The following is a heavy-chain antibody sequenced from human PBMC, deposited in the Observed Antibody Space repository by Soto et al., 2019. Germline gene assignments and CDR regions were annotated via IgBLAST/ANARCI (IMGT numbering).Heavy chain of an antibody. V-gene: IGHV3-23*01. CDR3: ARTDKFNSQSSGWANRFDY. J-gene: IGHJ4*02. CDR2: ITPTGAT. Sequence: EMQLLESGGGLVQPGGSLRLFCAASGFTFTNYAMTWVRQAPGKGLEWVSTITPTGATFYGYTVKGRFTISRDNSRSTVFLQMNSLRAEDTAMYYCARTDKFNSQSSGWANRFDYWGQGTLVTVSS. CDR1: GFTFTNYA. D-gene: IGHD6-19*01.